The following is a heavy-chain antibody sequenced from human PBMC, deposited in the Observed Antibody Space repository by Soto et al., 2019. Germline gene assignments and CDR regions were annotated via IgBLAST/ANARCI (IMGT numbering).Heavy chain of an antibody. CDR2: ISYDGSNK. V-gene: IGHV3-30*18. CDR3: AKDEGEIAAAGQNYYYGMDV. J-gene: IGHJ6*02. D-gene: IGHD6-13*01. Sequence: PGGSLRLSCAASGFTFSSYGMHWVRQAPGKGLEWVAVISYDGSNKYYADSVKGRFTISRDNSKNTLYLQMNSLRAEDTAVYYCAKDEGEIAAAGQNYYYGMDVWGQGTTVTVSS. CDR1: GFTFSSYG.